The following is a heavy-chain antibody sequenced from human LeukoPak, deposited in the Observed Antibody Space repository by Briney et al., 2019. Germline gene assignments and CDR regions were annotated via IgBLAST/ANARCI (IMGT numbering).Heavy chain of an antibody. CDR2: IYTSGST. CDR3: ARVARITIFGVVFNWFDP. V-gene: IGHV4-4*07. J-gene: IGHJ5*02. Sequence: PSETLSLTCTVSGGSISSYYWSWIRQPAGKGLEWIGRIYTSGSTNYNPSLKSRVTMSVDTSKNQFSLKLSSVTAADTAVYYCARVARITIFGVVFNWFDPWGQGTLVTVFS. CDR1: GGSISSYY. D-gene: IGHD3-3*01.